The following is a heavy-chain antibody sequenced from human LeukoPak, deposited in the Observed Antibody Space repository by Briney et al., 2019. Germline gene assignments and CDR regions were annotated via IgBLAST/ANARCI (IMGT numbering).Heavy chain of an antibody. D-gene: IGHD6-19*01. CDR3: ARDPVVTGTLWGDY. CDR2: INPNSGGT. CDR1: GYTFTGYY. Sequence: ASVKVSCKASGYTFTGYYMHWVRQAPGQGLEWMGRINPNSGGTNYAQKLQGRVTMTTDTSTSTAYMELRSLRSDDTAVYYCARDPVVTGTLWGDYWGQGTLVTVSS. V-gene: IGHV1-2*06. J-gene: IGHJ4*02.